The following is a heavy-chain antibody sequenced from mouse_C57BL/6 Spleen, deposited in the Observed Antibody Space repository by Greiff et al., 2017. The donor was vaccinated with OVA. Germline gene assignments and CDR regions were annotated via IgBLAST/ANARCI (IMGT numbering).Heavy chain of an antibody. CDR3: ARVRDWVYYFDY. Sequence: EVKVVESGGGLVKPGGSLKLSCAASGFTFSDYGMHWVRQAPEKGLEWVAYISSGSSTIYYADTVKGRFTISRDNAKNTLFLQMTSLRSEDTAMYYCARVRDWVYYFDYWGQGTTLTVSS. J-gene: IGHJ2*01. D-gene: IGHD4-1*01. V-gene: IGHV5-17*01. CDR2: ISSGSSTI. CDR1: GFTFSDYG.